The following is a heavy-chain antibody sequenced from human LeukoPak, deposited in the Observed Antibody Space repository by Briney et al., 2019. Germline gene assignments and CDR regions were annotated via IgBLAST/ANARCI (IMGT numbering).Heavy chain of an antibody. J-gene: IGHJ4*02. CDR3: ARGSGPRGY. D-gene: IGHD6-25*01. CDR1: GFSFSSYW. V-gene: IGHV3-7*01. CDR2: INRDGSEK. Sequence: GGSLRLSCAASGFSFSSYWMTWVRQAPGKGLEWVANINRDGSEKYHVDSVKGRFTISRDNAKNSLYLQMNSLRAEDTAVYYCARGSGPRGYWGQGTLVTVSS.